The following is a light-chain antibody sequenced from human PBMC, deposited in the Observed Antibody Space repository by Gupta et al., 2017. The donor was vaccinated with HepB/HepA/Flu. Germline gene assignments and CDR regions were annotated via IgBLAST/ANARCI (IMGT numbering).Light chain of an antibody. CDR2: AAS. V-gene: IGKV1-9*01. CDR1: QGISSY. J-gene: IGKJ2*02. CDR3: QHRNSSPRT. Sequence: DIQLTQSPSFLSASVGDRVTITCRASQGISSYLAWYQQKPGKAPKLLIYAASTGKSGVPSRFSGSGSGTEFTLTISSRQPEDFATYYCQHRNSSPRTFGQGTKLEIK.